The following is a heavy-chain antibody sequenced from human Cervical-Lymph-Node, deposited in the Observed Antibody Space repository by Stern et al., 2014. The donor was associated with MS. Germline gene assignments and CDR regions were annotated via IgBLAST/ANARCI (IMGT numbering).Heavy chain of an antibody. CDR2: ISTISTI. D-gene: IGHD1-1*01. CDR3: ARDDWVERLDS. Sequence: EVQLVESGGGLVQPGGSLRLSCAASGFPLSIYSMNWVRQAPGKGLEWVSYISTISTIYYADSVTGRFTISRDNAKNSLYLQMNSLRAEDTAVYFCARDDWVERLDSWGQGTLVTVSS. J-gene: IGHJ5*01. CDR1: GFPLSIYS. V-gene: IGHV3-48*01.